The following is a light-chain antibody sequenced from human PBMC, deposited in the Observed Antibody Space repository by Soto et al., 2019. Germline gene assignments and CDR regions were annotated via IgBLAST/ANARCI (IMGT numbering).Light chain of an antibody. V-gene: IGKV3-15*01. CDR1: QSVSDN. Sequence: EVVMTQSPATLSVSPGERATLSCRASQSVSDNVAWYQQKPGQAPRFLISGTSSRGTGAPDRFGASGSGTDFPLTISGLQAEDVAVYFCQQYNSWPLTFGGGTKVEIK. CDR2: GTS. J-gene: IGKJ4*01. CDR3: QQYNSWPLT.